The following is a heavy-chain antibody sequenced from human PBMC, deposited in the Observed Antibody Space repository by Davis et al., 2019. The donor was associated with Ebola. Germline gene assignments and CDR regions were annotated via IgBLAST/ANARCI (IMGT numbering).Heavy chain of an antibody. CDR1: GYTFTGYY. V-gene: IGHV1-8*02. CDR2: MNPNSGNT. D-gene: IGHD3-3*01. CDR3: ARGPSWSGSSYYFDY. J-gene: IGHJ4*02. Sequence: ASVKVSCKASGYTFTGYYMHWVRQATGQGLEWMGWMNPNSGNTGYAQKFQGRVTMTRNTSISTAYMELSSLRSEDTAVYYCARGPSWSGSSYYFDYGGQGILVTVSS.